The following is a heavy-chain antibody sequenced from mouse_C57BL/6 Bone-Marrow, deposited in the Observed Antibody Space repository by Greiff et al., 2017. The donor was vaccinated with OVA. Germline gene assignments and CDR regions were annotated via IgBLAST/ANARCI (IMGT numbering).Heavy chain of an antibody. Sequence: QVQLQQSGAELARPGASVKLSCKASGYTFTSYGISWVKQRTGQGLEWIGEIYPRSGNTYYNEKFKGKATLTADKSSSTAYMELRSLTSEDSAVYFCARQGWLLGYFDVWGTGTTVTVSS. CDR2: IYPRSGNT. D-gene: IGHD2-3*01. J-gene: IGHJ1*03. CDR1: GYTFTSYG. V-gene: IGHV1-81*01. CDR3: ARQGWLLGYFDV.